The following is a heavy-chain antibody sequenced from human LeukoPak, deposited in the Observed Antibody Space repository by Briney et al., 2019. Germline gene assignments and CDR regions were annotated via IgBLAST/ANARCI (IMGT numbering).Heavy chain of an antibody. V-gene: IGHV1-69*13. CDR2: IIPIFGTA. CDR1: GGTFSSYA. D-gene: IGHD3-3*01. J-gene: IGHJ4*02. CDR3: ARDRGFWSGYYHFDY. Sequence: ASVKVSCKASGGTFSSYAISWVRQAPGQGLEWMGGIIPIFGTANYAQKFQGRVTITADESTSTAYMELSSLRSEDTAVYYCARDRGFWSGYYHFDYWGQGTLFTVSS.